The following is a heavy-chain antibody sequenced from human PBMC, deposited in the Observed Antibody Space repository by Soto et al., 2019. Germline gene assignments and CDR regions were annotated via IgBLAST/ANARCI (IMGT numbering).Heavy chain of an antibody. Sequence: PGGSLRLSCTASGLTFGDYAMSWFRQAPGKGLEWVGFMRSKVYGGATEYAASVKGRFTMSRDGGRNIAYLQMNSLKTEDTALYFCSREIGDGYNYNAFDIWGQGTMVTVSS. CDR3: SREIGDGYNYNAFDI. D-gene: IGHD5-12*01. CDR1: GLTFGDYA. V-gene: IGHV3-49*01. J-gene: IGHJ3*02. CDR2: MRSKVYGGAT.